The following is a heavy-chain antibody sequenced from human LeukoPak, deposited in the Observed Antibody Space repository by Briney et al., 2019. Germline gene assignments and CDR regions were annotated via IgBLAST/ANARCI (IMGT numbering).Heavy chain of an antibody. CDR1: GGSFSGYY. Sequence: SETLSLTCAVYGGSFSGYYWSWIRQPPGKGLEWIGSIYYSGSTYYNPSLKSRVTISVDTSKNQFSLKLSSVTAADTAVYYCARILPPDYYDSIPDYWGQGTLVTVSS. CDR3: ARILPPDYYDSIPDY. CDR2: IYYSGST. D-gene: IGHD3-22*01. V-gene: IGHV4-34*01. J-gene: IGHJ4*02.